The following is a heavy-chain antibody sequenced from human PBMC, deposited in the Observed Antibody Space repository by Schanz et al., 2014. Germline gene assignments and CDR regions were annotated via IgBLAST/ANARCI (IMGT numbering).Heavy chain of an antibody. Sequence: QVQLVQSGAEVKKPGASVKVSCKASGYTFTSYGINWVRQAPGQGLEWMGWISTSNGNTNYIQKLQGRVTVTTDTSTSTAYMDLRSLRSDDTALYYCTRGGYSYALSAFDIWGQGTMVTVSS. CDR1: GYTFTSYG. V-gene: IGHV1-18*01. D-gene: IGHD5-18*01. J-gene: IGHJ3*02. CDR2: ISTSNGNT. CDR3: TRGGYSYALSAFDI.